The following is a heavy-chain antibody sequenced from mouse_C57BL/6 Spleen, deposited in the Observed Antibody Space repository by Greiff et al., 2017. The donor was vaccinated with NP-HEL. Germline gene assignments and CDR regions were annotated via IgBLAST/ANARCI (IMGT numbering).Heavy chain of an antibody. D-gene: IGHD1-1*02. V-gene: IGHV5-16*01. Sequence: EVKVVESEGGLVQPGSSMKLSCTASGFTFSDYYMAWVRQVPEKGLEWVANINYDGSSTYYLDSLKSRFIISRDNAKNILYLQMSSLKSEDTATYYCARDGGPYFDYWGQGTTLTVSS. CDR3: ARDGGPYFDY. J-gene: IGHJ2*01. CDR1: GFTFSDYY. CDR2: INYDGSST.